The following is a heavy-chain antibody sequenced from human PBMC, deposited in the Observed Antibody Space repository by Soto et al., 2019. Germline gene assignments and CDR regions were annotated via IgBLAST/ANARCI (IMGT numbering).Heavy chain of an antibody. Sequence: RRLSCAASGFTFSSYAMSWVRQAPGKGLEWVSAISGSGGSTYYADSVKGRFTISRDNSKNTLYLQMNSLRAEDTAVYYCAKSASGYPTGDFDYWGQGTLVTVSS. CDR3: AKSASGYPTGDFDY. J-gene: IGHJ4*02. CDR2: ISGSGGST. V-gene: IGHV3-23*01. CDR1: GFTFSSYA. D-gene: IGHD3-3*01.